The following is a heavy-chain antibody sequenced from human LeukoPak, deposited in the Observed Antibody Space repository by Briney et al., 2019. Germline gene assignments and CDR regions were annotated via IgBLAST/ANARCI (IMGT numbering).Heavy chain of an antibody. Sequence: GGSLRLSCAASGFTLSSYAMSWVRQAPGKGLEWVSAISGSGGSTYYADSVKGRFTISRDNAKNSLYLQMNSLRAGDTAVYYCARDRLRFSFWGQGTLVTVSS. D-gene: IGHD3-3*01. CDR1: GFTLSSYA. CDR2: ISGSGGST. CDR3: ARDRLRFSF. J-gene: IGHJ4*02. V-gene: IGHV3-23*01.